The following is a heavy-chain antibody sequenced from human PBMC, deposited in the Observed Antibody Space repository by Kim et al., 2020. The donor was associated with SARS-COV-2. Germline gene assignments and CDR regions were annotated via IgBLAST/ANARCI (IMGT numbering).Heavy chain of an antibody. CDR1: GGSISSSNL. CDR3: ARRYSSSWYAHVDY. Sequence: SETLSLTCAVSGGSISSSNLWSWVRQPPGKGLEWIGEIYHSGSTNYNPSLKSRVTISVDKSKNQFSLKLSSVTAADTAVYYCARRYSSSWYAHVDYWGQGTLVTVSS. D-gene: IGHD6-13*01. J-gene: IGHJ4*02. CDR2: IYHSGST. V-gene: IGHV4-4*02.